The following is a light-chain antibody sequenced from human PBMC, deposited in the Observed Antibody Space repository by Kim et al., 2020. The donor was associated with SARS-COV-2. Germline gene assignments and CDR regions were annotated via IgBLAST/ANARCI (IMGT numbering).Light chain of an antibody. CDR3: STWDASLSGPV. V-gene: IGLV1-47*01. CDR2: WNN. Sequence: GHRVIISCSGDSSNIGRNYVYWYQHLPGMAPKLLMYWNNKRPSGVPARFSGSKSGTSASLAISGLQPEDEGEYFCSTWDASLSGPVFGGGTQLTVL. CDR1: SSNIGRNY. J-gene: IGLJ3*02.